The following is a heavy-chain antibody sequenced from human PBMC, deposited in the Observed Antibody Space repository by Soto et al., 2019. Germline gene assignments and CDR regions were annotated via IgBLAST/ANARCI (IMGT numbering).Heavy chain of an antibody. J-gene: IGHJ4*02. D-gene: IGHD3-10*01. CDR3: ARQGTSRGSDYAAFDF. CDR1: GYTFIYFW. V-gene: IGHV5-51*01. CDR2: IYPGASDI. Sequence: LKISCQAPGYTFIYFWVAWVRQVPGKGLEWMGVIYPGASDIRYSPSFEGHVTISADKSTNTAYLQWSSLEAADTAIYYCARQGTSRGSDYAAFDFWGPGTLVTVSS.